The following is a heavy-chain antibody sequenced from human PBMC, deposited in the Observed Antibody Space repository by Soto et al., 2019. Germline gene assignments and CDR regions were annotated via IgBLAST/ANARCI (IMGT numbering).Heavy chain of an antibody. V-gene: IGHV1-69*13. J-gene: IGHJ4*02. CDR3: ARGEVYYYDSSGYAPFDY. CDR1: GGSFSNFG. D-gene: IGHD3-22*01. Sequence: SVKVSCKASGGSFSNFGISWVRQAPGQGLEWMGGIVPVFGRPNYAQRFRGRLTITADESTSTGYMELISLRSDDTAVYYCARGEVYYYDSSGYAPFDYWGQGTLVTVSS. CDR2: IVPVFGRP.